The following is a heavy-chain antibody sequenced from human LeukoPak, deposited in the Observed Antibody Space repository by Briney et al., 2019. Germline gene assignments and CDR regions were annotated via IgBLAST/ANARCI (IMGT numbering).Heavy chain of an antibody. CDR1: GYSFTTYW. CDR2: IYPGDSDT. Sequence: GESLKISCQGSGYSFTTYWIGWVRQLPGKGLEWMGIIYPGDSDTRYSPSFQGQVTISADKSISTAYLQWSSLKASDTAMYYCARGHIVGGHYFDYWGQGTLVTVSS. J-gene: IGHJ4*02. V-gene: IGHV5-51*01. CDR3: ARGHIVGGHYFDY. D-gene: IGHD1-26*01.